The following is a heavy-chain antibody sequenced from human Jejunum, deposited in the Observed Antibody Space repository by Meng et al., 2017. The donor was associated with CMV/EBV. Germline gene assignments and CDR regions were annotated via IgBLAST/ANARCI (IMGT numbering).Heavy chain of an antibody. Sequence: YWIGWVRQMPGKGLEWMGSFYPGGSDTRYSPSFQGQVTISADKSISTAYLQWSSLKASDTAMYYCARHHFYYYDSSGYLNLYNFDYWGQGTLVTVSS. D-gene: IGHD3-22*01. CDR1: YW. CDR2: FYPGGSDT. V-gene: IGHV5-51*01. J-gene: IGHJ4*02. CDR3: ARHHFYYYDSSGYLNLYNFDY.